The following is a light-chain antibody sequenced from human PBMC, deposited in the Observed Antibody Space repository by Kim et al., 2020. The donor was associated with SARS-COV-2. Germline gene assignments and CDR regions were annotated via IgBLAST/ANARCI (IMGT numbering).Light chain of an antibody. CDR2: KEN. CDR3: NSRDSYGNHLV. Sequence: FGQPVWITCQGDSLRRYYASWYQQKPGQAPALVMYKENSRPSGIPDRFSPSSSGKTASLTITGAHSEDEADYYCNSRDSYGNHLVFGGGTKLTVL. CDR1: SLRRYY. V-gene: IGLV3-19*01. J-gene: IGLJ2*01.